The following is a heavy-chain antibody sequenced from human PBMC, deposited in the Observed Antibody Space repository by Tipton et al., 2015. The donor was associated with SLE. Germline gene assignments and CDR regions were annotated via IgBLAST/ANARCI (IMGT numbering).Heavy chain of an antibody. Sequence: LRLSCTVSGGSISSGSYYWCWIRQPAGKGLEWIGHIYTSGSTNYNPSLKSRVTISVDTSKNQFSLKMSSVTAADTAVYYCARRVAGFDYWGQGTLVTVSS. V-gene: IGHV4-61*09. CDR1: GGSISSGSYY. D-gene: IGHD6-19*01. CDR2: IYTSGST. J-gene: IGHJ4*02. CDR3: ARRVAGFDY.